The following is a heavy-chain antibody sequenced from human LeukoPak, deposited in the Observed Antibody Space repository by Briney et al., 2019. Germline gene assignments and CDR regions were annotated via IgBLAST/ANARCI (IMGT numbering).Heavy chain of an antibody. V-gene: IGHV3-7*01. Sequence: GGSLRLSCAASGYTFNHYWMSWVRQIPGTGLQWEAKIHPDGTETHYADSVKGRFTFSRDNAKNSMYLQMNSLTADDTAVYYCVKERAGFDYWGQGTLVTVSS. CDR1: GYTFNHYW. CDR3: VKERAGFDY. J-gene: IGHJ4*02. CDR2: IHPDGTET.